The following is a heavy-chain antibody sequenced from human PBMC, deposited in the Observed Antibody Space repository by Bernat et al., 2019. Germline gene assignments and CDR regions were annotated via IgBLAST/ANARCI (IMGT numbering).Heavy chain of an antibody. CDR2: INPHSGAT. V-gene: IGHV1-2*02. Sequence: QVQLVQSGAEVKKPAASVKVSCKASGYTFTDYYIHWVRQAPGQGLEWMGWINPHSGATNDAQKFQDRVTMTRDTSISTAYMELSRLGSDDAAVYYCARDRGDVAIVWGQGTLVTVSS. D-gene: IGHD2-21*02. CDR1: GYTFTDYY. CDR3: ARDRGDVAIV. J-gene: IGHJ4*02.